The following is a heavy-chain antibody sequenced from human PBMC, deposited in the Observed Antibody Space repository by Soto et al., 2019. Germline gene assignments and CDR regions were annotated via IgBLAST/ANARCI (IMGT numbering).Heavy chain of an antibody. CDR2: INWNGGTT. D-gene: IGHD3-3*01. Sequence: EVQLVESGGGLVHPGRSLRLSCAASGFIFDDFAMHWVRQVPGKGLEWVSGINWNGGTTAYGDSVKGRFTISRDNAENSLVLQMNSLRPEDTALYYCARVFPDGWVEPGVVRGYLDTWGRGTLVTVSS. V-gene: IGHV3-9*01. CDR3: ARVFPDGWVEPGVVRGYLDT. CDR1: GFIFDDFA. J-gene: IGHJ4*02.